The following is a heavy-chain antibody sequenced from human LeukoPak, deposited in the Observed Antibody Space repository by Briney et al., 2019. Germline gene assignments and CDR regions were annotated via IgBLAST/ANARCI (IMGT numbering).Heavy chain of an antibody. J-gene: IGHJ4*02. CDR2: INQDGSEK. D-gene: IGHD2-2*01. CDR3: AKNSPMFDS. CDR1: GFTFRTYW. Sequence: GGSLRLSCAASGFTFRTYWMNWVRQAPGKGLEWVANINQDGSEKYYVDSVKGRFTISRDNAKNSLYLQMNSLRAEDTAMYYCAKNSPMFDSWGQGTRVTVSS. V-gene: IGHV3-7*01.